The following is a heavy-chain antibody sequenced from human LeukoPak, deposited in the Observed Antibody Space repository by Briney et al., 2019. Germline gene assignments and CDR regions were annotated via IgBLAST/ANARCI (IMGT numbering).Heavy chain of an antibody. V-gene: IGHV1-8*03. Sequence: ASVKVSCKASGYTFTSYDINWVRQATGQGLEWMGWMNPNSGNTGYAQKFQGRVTITRNTSISTAYMELSSLRSEDTAVYYCARVSHCSSTSCSYYFDYWGQGTLATVSS. CDR3: ARVSHCSSTSCSYYFDY. CDR1: GYTFTSYD. J-gene: IGHJ4*02. CDR2: MNPNSGNT. D-gene: IGHD2-2*01.